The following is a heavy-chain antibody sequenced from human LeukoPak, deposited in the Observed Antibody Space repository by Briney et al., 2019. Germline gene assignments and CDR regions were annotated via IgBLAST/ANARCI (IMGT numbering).Heavy chain of an antibody. V-gene: IGHV4-39*01. Sequence: PSETLSLTCAVYGGSFSGYYWGWIRQPPGKGLEWIGSIYYSGSTYYNPSLKSRVTISVDTSKNQFSLKLSSVTAADTAVYYCARHQRGLWFGELIANVDYWGQGTLVTVSS. J-gene: IGHJ4*02. CDR2: IYYSGST. D-gene: IGHD3-10*01. CDR3: ARHQRGLWFGELIANVDY. CDR1: GGSFSGYY.